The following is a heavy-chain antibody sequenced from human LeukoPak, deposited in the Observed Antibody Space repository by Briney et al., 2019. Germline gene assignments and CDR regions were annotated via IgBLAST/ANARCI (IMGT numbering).Heavy chain of an antibody. CDR1: GGSISSGVYY. D-gene: IGHD3-22*01. CDR2: IYYNVNT. Sequence: SETLSLTCTVSGGSISSGVYYWSWIRQHPGKGLEWIGYIYYNVNTYYNPSLKSRLTISVDTSKNQFSLRLSSVTAADTAVYYCARNFDSYNAFDIWGQGTMVTVSS. V-gene: IGHV4-31*03. J-gene: IGHJ3*02. CDR3: ARNFDSYNAFDI.